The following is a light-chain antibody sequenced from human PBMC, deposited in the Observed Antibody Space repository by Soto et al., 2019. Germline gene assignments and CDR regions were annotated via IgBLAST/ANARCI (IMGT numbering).Light chain of an antibody. V-gene: IGLV1-44*01. CDR2: SND. CDR3: AAWDDSLNGVV. J-gene: IGLJ2*01. Sequence: QSVLTQPPSASGTPGQRVTISCSGSSSNIGSNTVNWYHRLPGTAPKLLMFSNDQRPSGVPDRFSGSKSGTSASLAISGLRSEDEADYYCAAWDDSLNGVVFGGGTKVTVL. CDR1: SSNIGSNT.